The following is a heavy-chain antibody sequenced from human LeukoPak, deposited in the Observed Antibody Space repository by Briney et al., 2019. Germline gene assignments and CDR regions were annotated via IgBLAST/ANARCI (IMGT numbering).Heavy chain of an antibody. CDR2: IYYGGST. Sequence: PSETLSLTCTVSGGSISSSSYYWGWIRQPPGKGLEWIGSIYYGGSTYYNPSLKSRVTISVDTSKNQFSLKLSSVTAADTAVYYCASSSPIYGDYEGNWFDPWGQGTLVTVSS. J-gene: IGHJ5*02. D-gene: IGHD4-17*01. CDR3: ASSSPIYGDYEGNWFDP. V-gene: IGHV4-39*07. CDR1: GGSISSSSYY.